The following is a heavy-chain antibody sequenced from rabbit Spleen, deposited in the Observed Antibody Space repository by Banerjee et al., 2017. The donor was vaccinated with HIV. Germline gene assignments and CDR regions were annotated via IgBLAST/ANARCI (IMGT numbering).Heavy chain of an antibody. CDR2: INTATGKA. D-gene: IGHD5-1*01. CDR1: GFDLSSYYY. J-gene: IGHJ4*01. V-gene: IGHV1S40*01. Sequence: QSLEESGGDLVKPGASLTLTCTASGFDLSSYYYICWVRQAPGKGLEWIGCINTATGKAVYANWAKGRFIMSRTSSTTVFLQMTSLTAAGTATYFCARDLVTVIGWNFNLWGPGTLVTVS. CDR3: ARDLVTVIGWNFNL.